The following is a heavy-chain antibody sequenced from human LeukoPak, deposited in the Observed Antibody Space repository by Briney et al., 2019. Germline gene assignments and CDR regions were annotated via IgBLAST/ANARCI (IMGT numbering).Heavy chain of an antibody. Sequence: PSETLSLTCTVSGGSISSYYWSWIRQPAGKGLEWIGRIYTSGSTNYNPSLKSRVTMSVDTSKNQFSLKLSSVTAADTAVYYCAREHPADIVVVPAAGSPQGWFDPWGQGTLVTVSS. CDR1: GGSISSYY. J-gene: IGHJ5*02. CDR3: AREHPADIVVVPAAGSPQGWFDP. CDR2: IYTSGST. D-gene: IGHD2-2*01. V-gene: IGHV4-4*07.